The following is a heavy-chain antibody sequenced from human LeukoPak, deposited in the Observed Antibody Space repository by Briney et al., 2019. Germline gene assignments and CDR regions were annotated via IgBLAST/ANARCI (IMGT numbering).Heavy chain of an antibody. J-gene: IGHJ4*02. D-gene: IGHD5-18*01. CDR1: GFTFSDYY. CDR3: ARDGTDTAIVTHNFDY. Sequence: GGSLRLSCAASGFTFSDYYMSWIRQAPGKGLEWVSYISSSGSTIYYADSVKGRFTISRDNAKNSLYLQMNSLRAEDTAVYYCARDGTDTAIVTHNFDYWGQGTLVTVSS. CDR2: ISSSGSTI. V-gene: IGHV3-11*04.